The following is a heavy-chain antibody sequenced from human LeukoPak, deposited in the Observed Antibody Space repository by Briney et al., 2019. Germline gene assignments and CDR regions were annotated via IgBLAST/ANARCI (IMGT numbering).Heavy chain of an antibody. V-gene: IGHV3-7*01. CDR2: INQDGSDI. Sequence: GGSLRLSCAASGFTFSTHWMAWFRQTPGKGLEWVAHINQDGSDIYYVDSVKGRFTISRENAKNSLFLQMNGLRAEDTAVYYCATSSGSSYWGQGTLVTVPP. CDR3: ATSSGSSY. CDR1: GFTFSTHW. J-gene: IGHJ4*02. D-gene: IGHD6-25*01.